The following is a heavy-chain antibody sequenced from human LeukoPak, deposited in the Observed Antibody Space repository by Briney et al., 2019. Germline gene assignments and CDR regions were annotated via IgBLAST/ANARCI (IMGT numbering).Heavy chain of an antibody. CDR1: GIIFSNYW. CDR2: INRDGSST. J-gene: IGHJ4*02. V-gene: IGHV3-74*01. D-gene: IGHD6-13*01. CDR3: ARGGPAAGRFDY. Sequence: PGGSLRLSCAASGIIFSNYWMHWVRQAPGKGLVWVSRINRDGSSTSYADSVKGRFTISRDNAKNTLYLQMNSLRAEDTAVYYCARGGPAAGRFDYWGQGTLVTVSS.